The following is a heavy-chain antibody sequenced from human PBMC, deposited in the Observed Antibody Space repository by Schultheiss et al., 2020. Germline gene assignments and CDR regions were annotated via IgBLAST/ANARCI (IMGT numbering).Heavy chain of an antibody. V-gene: IGHV4-61*08. D-gene: IGHD2-2*01. Sequence: SETLSLTCTVSGGSISSGGYYWSWIRQHPGKGLEWIGYIYYSGSTNYNPSLKSRVTISVDTSKNQFSLKLSSVTAADTAVYFCASVEVPANWFDPWGQGTLVTGS. CDR3: ASVEVPANWFDP. CDR1: GGSISSGGYY. CDR2: IYYSGST. J-gene: IGHJ5*02.